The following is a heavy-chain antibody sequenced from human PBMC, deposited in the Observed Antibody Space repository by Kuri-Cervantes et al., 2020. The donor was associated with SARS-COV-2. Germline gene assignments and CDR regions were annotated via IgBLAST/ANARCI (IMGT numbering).Heavy chain of an antibody. CDR1: GGSFSGYY. V-gene: IGHV4-34*01. D-gene: IGHD3-22*01. CDR3: AGSRVSSTLSGYYYVSGAFDI. CDR2: INHSGST. J-gene: IGHJ3*02. Sequence: SETLSLTCAVYGGSFSGYYWSWIRQSPGKGLEWIGEINHSGSTNYNPSLKSRVTISVDTSKNQFSLKLSSVTAADTAVYYCAGSRVSSTLSGYYYVSGAFDIWGQGTMVTVSS.